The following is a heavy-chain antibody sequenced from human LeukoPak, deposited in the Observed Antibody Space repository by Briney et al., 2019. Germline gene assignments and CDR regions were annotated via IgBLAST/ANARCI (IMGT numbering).Heavy chain of an antibody. CDR1: GGSISSGGYS. V-gene: IGHV4-30-2*01. CDR2: IYHSGST. D-gene: IGHD3-3*01. Sequence: PSQTLSLTCAVSGGSISSGGYSWSWIRQPPGKGLEWIGYIYHSGSTYYNPSLKSRVTISVDRSKNQFSLKLSSVTAADTAVYYCARGRYDFWSGYFDYWGQGTLVTVSS. CDR3: ARGRYDFWSGYFDY. J-gene: IGHJ4*02.